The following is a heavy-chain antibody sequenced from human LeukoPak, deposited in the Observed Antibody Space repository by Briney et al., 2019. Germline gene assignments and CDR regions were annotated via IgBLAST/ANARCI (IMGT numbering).Heavy chain of an antibody. V-gene: IGHV1-69*04. CDR3: AREYGNLTMVTNFDF. D-gene: IGHD4-17*01. CDR2: IIPILAIA. CDR1: GDTFSRPP. J-gene: IGHJ4*02. Sequence: ASVKVSCKASGDTFSRPPITWVRQPPGHRLESIGRIIPILAIANYAQKFQRRVTINADKSTRTAYMEVVSLRTEDTAVYYCAREYGNLTMVTNFDFWGQGTLVTVSS.